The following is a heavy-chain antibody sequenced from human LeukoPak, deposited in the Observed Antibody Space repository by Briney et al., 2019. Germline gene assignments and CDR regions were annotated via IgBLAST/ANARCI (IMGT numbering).Heavy chain of an antibody. D-gene: IGHD4-17*01. CDR3: ARGDYGDYGWFDP. V-gene: IGHV3-48*01. CDR1: GFTFSSYS. J-gene: IGHJ5*02. Sequence: GGSLRLSCAASGFTFSSYSMNWVRQAPGKGLEWVSYISRSSSTIYYADSVKGRFTISRDNAKNSLYLQMNSLRAEDTAVYYCARGDYGDYGWFDPWGQGTLVTVSS. CDR2: ISRSSSTI.